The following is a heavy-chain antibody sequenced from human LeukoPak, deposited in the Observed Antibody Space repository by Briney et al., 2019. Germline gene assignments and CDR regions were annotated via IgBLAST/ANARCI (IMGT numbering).Heavy chain of an antibody. Sequence: SETLSLTCTVSGGSISSYYWSWIRQPPGKGLEWIGYIYYSGNTNYNPSLKSRVTISVDTSKNQFSLKLSSVTAADTAVYYCARGRYCSSTSCYDWYFDLWGRGTLVTVSS. CDR2: IYYSGNT. J-gene: IGHJ2*01. V-gene: IGHV4-59*01. CDR3: ARGRYCSSTSCYDWYFDL. CDR1: GGSISSYY. D-gene: IGHD2-2*01.